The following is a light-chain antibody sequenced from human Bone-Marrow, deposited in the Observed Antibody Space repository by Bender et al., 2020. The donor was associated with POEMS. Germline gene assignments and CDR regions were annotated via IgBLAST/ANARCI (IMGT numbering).Light chain of an antibody. V-gene: IGLV2-14*01. CDR2: DVG. CDR3: CSYAGPTLHVV. CDR1: SSDIGAYNY. Sequence: QSALTQPASVSGSPGQSITISCSGTSSDIGAYNYVSWFQQSPGKAPKLIIYDVGHRPSGVSYRFSGSKSGDTASLTISGLQAGDEADYYCCSYAGPTLHVVFGGGTKLTVL. J-gene: IGLJ2*01.